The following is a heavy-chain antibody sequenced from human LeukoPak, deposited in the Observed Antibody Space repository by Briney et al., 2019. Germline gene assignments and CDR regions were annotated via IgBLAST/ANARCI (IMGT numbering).Heavy chain of an antibody. Sequence: SETLSLTCTVSGGSFSGNFWTWIRQSPERGLEWIGYIYYSGSTKYNPSLTSRVTISLDTSKNQFSLNLNSVTAADTAVYYCARDLKSLNSLDYWGQGTLVTVSS. CDR3: ARDLKSLNSLDY. J-gene: IGHJ4*02. V-gene: IGHV4-59*01. CDR2: IYYSGST. D-gene: IGHD2/OR15-2a*01. CDR1: GGSFSGNF.